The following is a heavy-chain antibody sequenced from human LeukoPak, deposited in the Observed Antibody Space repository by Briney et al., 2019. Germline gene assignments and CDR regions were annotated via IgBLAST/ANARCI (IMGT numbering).Heavy chain of an antibody. Sequence: PSETLSLTCTVSGGSVSSGGHYWRWIRQPPGKELEWIGYIYYSGSTNYNPSLKSRVTISVDTSKNQFPLKVSSVTAADTAVYYCAGSREGYNYYYYGMDVWGQGTTVTVSS. CDR3: AGSREGYNYYYYGMDV. CDR1: GGSVSSGGHY. J-gene: IGHJ6*02. V-gene: IGHV4-61*08. CDR2: IYYSGST. D-gene: IGHD5-24*01.